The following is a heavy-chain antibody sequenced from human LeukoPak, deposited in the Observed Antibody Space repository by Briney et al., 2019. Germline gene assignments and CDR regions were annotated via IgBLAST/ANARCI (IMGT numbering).Heavy chain of an antibody. CDR2: IIPILGIA. Sequence: SVKVSCKASGGTFSSYAISWVRQAPGQGLEWMGRIIPILGIANYAQKFQGRVTITTDTSTSTAYMELRSLRSDDTAVYYCARFNRGGYYDADYWGQGTLVTVSS. V-gene: IGHV1-69*04. CDR3: ARFNRGGYYDADY. J-gene: IGHJ4*02. CDR1: GGTFSSYA. D-gene: IGHD3-3*01.